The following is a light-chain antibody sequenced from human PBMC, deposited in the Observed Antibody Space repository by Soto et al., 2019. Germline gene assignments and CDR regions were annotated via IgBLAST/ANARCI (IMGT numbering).Light chain of an antibody. CDR2: KAS. CDR1: QSISSW. J-gene: IGKJ1*01. V-gene: IGKV1-5*03. CDR3: HQYSDYPT. Sequence: DIQMTQSPSTLSASVGDSVTITCRASQSISSWLSWYQQRPGTAPKLLIYKASSLESGVPSRFSGSGSGTEFTLTISSLQPDDFSTYYCHQYSDYPTFARGTKVDIK.